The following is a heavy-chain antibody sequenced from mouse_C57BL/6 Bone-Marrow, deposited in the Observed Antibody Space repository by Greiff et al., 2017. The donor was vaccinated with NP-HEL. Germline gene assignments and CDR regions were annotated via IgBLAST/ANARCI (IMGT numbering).Heavy chain of an antibody. J-gene: IGHJ1*03. CDR1: GYTFTSYW. CDR3: ARERGIYYGNSWYFDV. D-gene: IGHD2-1*01. CDR2: IDPNSGGT. V-gene: IGHV1-72*01. Sequence: QVQLQQPGAELVKPGASVKLSCKASGYTFTSYWMHWVKQRPGRGLEWIGRIDPNSGGTKYNEKFKSKATLTVDKPSSTAYMQLSSLTSEDSAVYYCARERGIYYGNSWYFDVWGTGTTVTVSS.